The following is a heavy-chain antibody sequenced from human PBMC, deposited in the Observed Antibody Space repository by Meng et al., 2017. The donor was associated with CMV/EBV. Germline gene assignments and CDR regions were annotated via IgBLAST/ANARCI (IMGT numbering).Heavy chain of an antibody. J-gene: IGHJ6*02. CDR1: GGSFSGYY. V-gene: IGHV4-34*01. CDR2: INHSGST. CDR3: ASARAARYRYYYYYGMDV. Sequence: SETLSLTCAVYGGSFSGYYWSWIRQPPGKGLEWIREINHSGSTNYNPSLKSRVTISVDTSKNQFSLKLSSVTAADTAVYYCASARAARYRYYYYYGMDVWGQGTTVTVSS. D-gene: IGHD6-6*01.